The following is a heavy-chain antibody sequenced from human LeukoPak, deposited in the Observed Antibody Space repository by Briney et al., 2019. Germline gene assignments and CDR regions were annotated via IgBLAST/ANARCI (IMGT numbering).Heavy chain of an antibody. Sequence: SETLSLTCAVSGASISGSGYYLGWIRQPPGKWLEWIGNIYYTGSTYYNASLLSRVTISIDMSKNQFSLRLSSVTATDTAVYYCARLVDYGSGSHWGQGTLVIVSS. CDR2: IYYTGST. J-gene: IGHJ4*02. D-gene: IGHD3-10*01. V-gene: IGHV4-39*01. CDR3: ARLVDYGSGSH. CDR1: GASISGSGYY.